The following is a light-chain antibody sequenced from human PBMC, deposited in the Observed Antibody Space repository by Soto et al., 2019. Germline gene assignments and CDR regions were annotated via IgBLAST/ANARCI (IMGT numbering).Light chain of an antibody. J-gene: IGKJ4*01. CDR3: QQANSFPLT. V-gene: IGKV1-12*01. Sequence: DIQMTQSPSSVSASVGDGVTITCRASQGISSRLAWYQQKPGKAPNLLIYAASNLQSGVPSRFSGSGSETDFTLTIGSLQPEDFATYYCQQANSFPLTFGGGTKVEIK. CDR2: AAS. CDR1: QGISSR.